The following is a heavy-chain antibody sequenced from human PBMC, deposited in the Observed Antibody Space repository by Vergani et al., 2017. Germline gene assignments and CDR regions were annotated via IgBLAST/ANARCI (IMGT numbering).Heavy chain of an antibody. CDR1: GFTFSSYS. J-gene: IGHJ2*01. V-gene: IGHV3-21*06. CDR2: ISGHGDRT. CDR3: VRLPRGPWNFDL. Sequence: EVQLVESGGGLVKRGGSLRLSCAASGFTFSSYSMNWVRQTSGKGLEWVSAISGHGDRTYYADSVKGRFTISRDNTKNSLSLQMSGLRVEDTAVYYCVRLPRGPWNFDLWGRGTLITVSS.